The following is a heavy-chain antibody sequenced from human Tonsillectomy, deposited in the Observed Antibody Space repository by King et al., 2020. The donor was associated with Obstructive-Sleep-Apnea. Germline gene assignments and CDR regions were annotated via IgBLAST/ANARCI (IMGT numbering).Heavy chain of an antibody. Sequence: VQLVESGGGVVQPGRSLRLSCAASGFTFSSYGMHWVRQAPGKGLEWVAVIWYDGSNKYYADSVKGRFTISREHSKNTQYLQIKSLRAEDTAVYYCARAWELSDLSDYWGQGTLVTVSS. D-gene: IGHD1-26*01. CDR2: IWYDGSNK. J-gene: IGHJ4*02. CDR1: GFTFSSYG. V-gene: IGHV3-33*01. CDR3: ARAWELSDLSDY.